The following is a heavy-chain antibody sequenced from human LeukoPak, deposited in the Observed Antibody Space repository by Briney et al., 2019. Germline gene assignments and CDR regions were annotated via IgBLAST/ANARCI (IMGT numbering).Heavy chain of an antibody. V-gene: IGHV5-51*01. CDR2: IYPGDSDT. D-gene: IGHD3-10*01. CDR1: GYSFTTYW. J-gene: IGHJ5*02. Sequence: GESLKISCKGSGYSFTTYWIGWVRQMPGKGLEWMGIIYPGDSDTRYSPSFQGQATISADKSISTAYLQWSSLKASDTAMHYCARGVDTMVREVIRNWFDPWGQGTLVTVSS. CDR3: ARGVDTMVREVIRNWFDP.